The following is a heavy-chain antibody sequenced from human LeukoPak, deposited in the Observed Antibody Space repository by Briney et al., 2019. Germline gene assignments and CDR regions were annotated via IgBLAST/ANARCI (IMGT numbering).Heavy chain of an antibody. Sequence: SETLSLTCAVYGGSFSGYYWSWIRQPPGKGPEWIGEINHSGSTNYNPSLKSRVTISVDTSKNQFSLKLSSVTAADTAVYYCARGFSYYDSSGYYSFFDYWGQGTLVTVSS. CDR1: GGSFSGYY. V-gene: IGHV4-34*01. D-gene: IGHD3-22*01. CDR2: INHSGST. J-gene: IGHJ4*02. CDR3: ARGFSYYDSSGYYSFFDY.